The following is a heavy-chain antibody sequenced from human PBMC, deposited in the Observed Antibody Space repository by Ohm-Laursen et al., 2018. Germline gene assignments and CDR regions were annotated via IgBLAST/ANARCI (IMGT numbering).Heavy chain of an antibody. CDR2: ISSSGSFI. CDR3: ARNSSTWGRSVDY. CDR1: GFSFSDYF. D-gene: IGHD2-2*01. V-gene: IGHV3-11*01. J-gene: IGHJ4*02. Sequence: SLRLSCSASGFSFSDYFMSWIRQAPGKGLEWISFISSSGSFIYYADSVKGRFTVSRDNAKNSLFLQMNSLRAEDTAVYYCARNSSTWGRSVDYWGQGALVTVSS.